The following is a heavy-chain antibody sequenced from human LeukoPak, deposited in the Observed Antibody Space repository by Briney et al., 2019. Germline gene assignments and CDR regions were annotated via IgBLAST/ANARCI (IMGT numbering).Heavy chain of an antibody. CDR1: GGTFSSYA. Sequence: ASVKVSCKASGGTFSSYAISWVRQAPGQGLEWMGGIIPIFGTANYAQKFQGRVTMTEDTSTDTAYMELSSLRSEDTAVYYCATQDRITMIVVASGAFDIWGQGTMVTVSS. D-gene: IGHD3-22*01. CDR3: ATQDRITMIVVASGAFDI. V-gene: IGHV1-69*06. J-gene: IGHJ3*02. CDR2: IIPIFGTA.